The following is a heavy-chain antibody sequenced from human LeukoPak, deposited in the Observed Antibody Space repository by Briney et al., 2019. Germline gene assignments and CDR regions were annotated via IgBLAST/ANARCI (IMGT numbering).Heavy chain of an antibody. D-gene: IGHD4-23*01. CDR2: IYTSGST. V-gene: IGHV4-4*07. CDR3: ARGSGGVTPRREYYYMDV. CDR1: GGSISSYY. Sequence: PSETLSLTCTVSGGSISSYYWRWIRQPAGKGLEWIGRIYTSGSTNYNPSLKSRVTMSVDTSKNQFSLKLSSVTAADTAVYYCARGSGGVTPRREYYYMDVWGKGTTVTVSS. J-gene: IGHJ6*03.